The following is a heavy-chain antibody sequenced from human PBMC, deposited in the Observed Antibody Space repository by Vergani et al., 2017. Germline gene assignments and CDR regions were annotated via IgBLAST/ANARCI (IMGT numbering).Heavy chain of an antibody. CDR3: ARDMGLEMATIKDYYYYYMDV. Sequence: QVQLVQSGAEVKKPESSVKVSCKASGGTFSSYAISWVRQAPGQGLEWMGGIIPIFGTANYAQKFQGRVTITADESTSTAYMELSSLRSEDTAVYYCARDMGLEMATIKDYYYYYMDVWGKGTTVTVSS. J-gene: IGHJ6*03. CDR1: GGTFSSYA. D-gene: IGHD5-24*01. V-gene: IGHV1-69*01. CDR2: IIPIFGTA.